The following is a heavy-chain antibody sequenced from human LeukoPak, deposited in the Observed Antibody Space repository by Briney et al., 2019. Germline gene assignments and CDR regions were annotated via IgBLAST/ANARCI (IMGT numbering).Heavy chain of an antibody. J-gene: IGHJ4*02. V-gene: IGHV4-4*02. CDR3: ARGEEHGSGTVHFDY. CDR1: GGSISSNNW. CDR2: IYHSGST. D-gene: IGHD3-10*01. Sequence: RPSETLSLTCGVSGGSISSNNWWSWVRQPPGRGLEWIGEIYHSGSTNYNPSLKSRVTMSVDNSKNQFSLKLSSVTAADTAVYYCARGEEHGSGTVHFDYWGQGTLVTVSS.